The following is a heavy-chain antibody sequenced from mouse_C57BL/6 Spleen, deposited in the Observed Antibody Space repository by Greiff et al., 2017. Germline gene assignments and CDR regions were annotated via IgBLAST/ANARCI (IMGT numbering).Heavy chain of an antibody. CDR1: GYTFSDYC. J-gene: IGHJ4*01. CDR3: ARGTSYGTPMDY. CDR2: INPHNGGT. Sequence: EVQLQQSGPELVKPGASVKLSCKASGYTFSDYCMNWVMQSPGKGLEWIGDINPHNGGTSYNEKFKGKATMTVDKSSSTAYMELRSLTSEDSAVYFCARGTSYGTPMDYWGQGTSVTVSS. V-gene: IGHV1-26*01. D-gene: IGHD2-1*01.